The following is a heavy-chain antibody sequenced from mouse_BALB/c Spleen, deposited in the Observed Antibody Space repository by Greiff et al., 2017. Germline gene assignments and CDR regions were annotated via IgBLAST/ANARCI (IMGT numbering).Heavy chain of an antibody. CDR1: GFTFSSYA. V-gene: IGHV5-6-5*01. CDR3: ARTSTVVATWFAY. J-gene: IGHJ3*01. CDR2: ISSGGST. Sequence: VKVEESGGGLVKPGGSLKLSCAASGFTFSSYAMSWVRQTPEKRLEWVASISSGGSTYYPDSVKGRFTISRDNARNILYLQMSSLRSEDTAMYYCARTSTVVATWFAYWGQGTLVTVSA. D-gene: IGHD1-1*01.